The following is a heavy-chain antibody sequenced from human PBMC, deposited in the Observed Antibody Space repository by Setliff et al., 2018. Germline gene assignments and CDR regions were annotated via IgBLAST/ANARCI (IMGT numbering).Heavy chain of an antibody. J-gene: IGHJ6*03. CDR2: IIPIFGTA. CDR3: ARDRYFYDSSGQRSGYYYFMDV. Sequence: RASVKVSCKASGGGFSSYGISWVRQAPGQGLEWMGRIIPIFGTANYTQKLQGRVTITADASANTAYMELSSLRSEDTATYYCARDRYFYDSSGQRSGYYYFMDVWGRGTTGTVS. CDR1: GGGFSSYG. D-gene: IGHD3-22*01. V-gene: IGHV1-69*13.